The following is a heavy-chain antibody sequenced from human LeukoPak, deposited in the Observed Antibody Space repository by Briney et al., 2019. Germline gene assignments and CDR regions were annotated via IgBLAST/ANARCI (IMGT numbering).Heavy chain of an antibody. CDR2: ISYDGSNK. Sequence: GGSLRHSCAASGFTFSSYGMHWVRQAPGKGLEWVAVISYDGSNKYYADSVKGRFTISRDNSKNTLYLQMNSLRAEDTAVYYCAKDGGHCSGGSCYRFDYWGQRTPVTVSS. CDR1: GFTFSSYG. CDR3: AKDGGHCSGGSCYRFDY. V-gene: IGHV3-30*18. D-gene: IGHD2-15*01. J-gene: IGHJ4*02.